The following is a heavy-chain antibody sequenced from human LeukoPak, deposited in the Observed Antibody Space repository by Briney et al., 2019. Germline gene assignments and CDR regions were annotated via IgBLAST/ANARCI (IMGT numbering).Heavy chain of an antibody. Sequence: PGGSLRPSCAASGSTFSTYAMSWVRQAPGKGLEWVSAISGSGGSTYYADSVKGRFTISRDNSKNTLYLQMNSLRAEDTAVYYCAKPRRVSGWYVEYFQHWGQGTLVTVSS. J-gene: IGHJ1*01. V-gene: IGHV3-23*01. CDR3: AKPRRVSGWYVEYFQH. CDR2: ISGSGGST. CDR1: GSTFSTYA. D-gene: IGHD6-19*01.